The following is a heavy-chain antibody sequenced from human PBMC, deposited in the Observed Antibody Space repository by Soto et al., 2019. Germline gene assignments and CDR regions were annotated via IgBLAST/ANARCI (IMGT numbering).Heavy chain of an antibody. CDR1: GYSFTSYW. Sequence: GESLKISCKGSGYSFTSYWIGWVRQMPGKGLVWMGIIDPGDSDTRYSPSFQGQVTISADKSISTAYLQWSSLKASDTAMYYCARSYCGGDCYSDYYYYGMDVWGPGTRSPLL. V-gene: IGHV5-51*01. J-gene: IGHJ6*02. CDR2: IDPGDSDT. D-gene: IGHD2-21*02. CDR3: ARSYCGGDCYSDYYYYGMDV.